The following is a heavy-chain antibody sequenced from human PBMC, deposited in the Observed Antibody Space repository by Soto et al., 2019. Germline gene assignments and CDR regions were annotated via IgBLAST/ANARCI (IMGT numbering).Heavy chain of an antibody. V-gene: IGHV3-15*01. Sequence: PGGSLRLSCAASGFTVNNYYMTWVRQAPGKGLEWVGRIKSKTDGGTTDYAAPVKGRFTISRDDSKNTLYLQMNSLKTEDTAVYYCTTDPVTMIVVVPSSGWGQGTLVTV. CDR3: TTDPVTMIVVVPSSG. CDR2: IKSKTDGGTT. CDR1: GFTVNNYY. D-gene: IGHD3-22*01. J-gene: IGHJ4*02.